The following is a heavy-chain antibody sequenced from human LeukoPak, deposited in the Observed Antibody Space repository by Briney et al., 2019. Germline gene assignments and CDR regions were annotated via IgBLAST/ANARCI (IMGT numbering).Heavy chain of an antibody. CDR2: IYYSGST. V-gene: IGHV4-59*01. Sequence: SETLSLTCTVSGGSISSYYWSWIRQPPGKGLEWIGYIYYSGSTNYNPSLKSRVTISVDTSKNQFSLRLSSVTAADTAVYYCARGGYYDPPRDYWGQGTLVTVSS. CDR3: ARGGYYDPPRDY. CDR1: GGSISSYY. D-gene: IGHD3-16*01. J-gene: IGHJ4*02.